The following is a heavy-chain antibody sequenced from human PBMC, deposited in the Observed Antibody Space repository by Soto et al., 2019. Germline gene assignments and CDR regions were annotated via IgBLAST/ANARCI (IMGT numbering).Heavy chain of an antibody. CDR2: IYYSGST. V-gene: IGHV4-31*03. J-gene: IGHJ4*02. CDR1: GGSISSGGYY. CDR3: ARTLGGAYYYDSSGQGYYFDY. D-gene: IGHD3-22*01. Sequence: QVQLQESGPGLVKPSQTLSLTCTVSGGSISSGGYYWSWIRQHPGKGLEWIGYIYYSGSTYYNPSLKSRVTISVDTSKNQFLLKLSSVTAADTAVYYCARTLGGAYYYDSSGQGYYFDYWGQGTLVTVSS.